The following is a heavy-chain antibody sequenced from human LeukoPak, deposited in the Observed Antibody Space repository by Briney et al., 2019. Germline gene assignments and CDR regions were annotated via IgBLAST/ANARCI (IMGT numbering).Heavy chain of an antibody. CDR1: GFTFSDYY. J-gene: IGHJ6*03. CDR3: AKSGYSYGEYYYYYYMDV. Sequence: GGSLRLSCAASGFTFSDYYMSWIRQAPGKGLEWVSYISSSGSTIYYADSVKGRFTISRDNAKNSLYLQMNSLRAEDTALYYCAKSGYSYGEYYYYYYMDVWGKGTTVTVSS. D-gene: IGHD5-18*01. V-gene: IGHV3-11*01. CDR2: ISSSGSTI.